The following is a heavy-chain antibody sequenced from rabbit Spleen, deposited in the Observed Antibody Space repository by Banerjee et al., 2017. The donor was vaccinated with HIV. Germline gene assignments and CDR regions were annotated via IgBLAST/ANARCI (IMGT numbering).Heavy chain of an antibody. Sequence: QEQLVESGGGLVQPEGSLTLTCTASGFSFSSSYYMCWVRQAPGKGLEWIGCIAAGSSGSTYYASWAKGRYTISKTSSTSVTLQLNSLTAADTATYFCARNARGAITAYDLWGPGTLVTVS. CDR1: GFSFSSSYY. CDR3: ARNARGAITAYDL. CDR2: IAAGSSGST. V-gene: IGHV1S45*01. D-gene: IGHD1-1*01. J-gene: IGHJ6*01.